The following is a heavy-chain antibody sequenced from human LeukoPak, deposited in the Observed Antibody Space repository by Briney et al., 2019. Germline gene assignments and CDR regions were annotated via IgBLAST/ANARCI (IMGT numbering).Heavy chain of an antibody. CDR3: ARDRRFGELYDP. V-gene: IGHV1-69*13. CDR1: GGTFSSYA. Sequence: GASVKVSCKASGGTFSSYAISWVRQAPGQGLEWMGGIIPIFGTANYAQKFQGRVTITADESTSTAYMELSSLRSEGTAVYYCARDRRFGELYDPWGQGTLVTVSS. J-gene: IGHJ5*02. D-gene: IGHD3-10*01. CDR2: IIPIFGTA.